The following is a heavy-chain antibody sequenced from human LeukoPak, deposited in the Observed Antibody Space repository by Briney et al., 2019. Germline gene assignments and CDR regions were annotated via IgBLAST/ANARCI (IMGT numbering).Heavy chain of an antibody. J-gene: IGHJ3*02. D-gene: IGHD3-16*01. Sequence: GSSVKVSCKASGGTFSSYAISWVRQAPGQGLEWMGGIIPIFGTANYAQKFQGRVTITTHESTSTAYMELSSLRSEDTAVYYCARDPDPWGPFDIWGEGTMVTVSS. CDR1: GGTFSSYA. CDR2: IIPIFGTA. CDR3: ARDPDPWGPFDI. V-gene: IGHV1-69*05.